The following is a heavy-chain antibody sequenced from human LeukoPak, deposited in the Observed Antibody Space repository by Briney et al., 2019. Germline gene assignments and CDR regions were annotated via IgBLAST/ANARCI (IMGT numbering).Heavy chain of an antibody. D-gene: IGHD3-3*02. V-gene: IGHV4-34*01. Sequence: PSETLSLTCAVSGGSFSGYYWSWIRQPPGKGLEWIGEINHGRSTNYDPSLKSRVTMSVDTSKNQFSLKLSSVTAADTAIYYCARGQFWSGYSIWGQGTLVIVSS. J-gene: IGHJ4*02. CDR1: GGSFSGYY. CDR2: INHGRST. CDR3: ARGQFWSGYSI.